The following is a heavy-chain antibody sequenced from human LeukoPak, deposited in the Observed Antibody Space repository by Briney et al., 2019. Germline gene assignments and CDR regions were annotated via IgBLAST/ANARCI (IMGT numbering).Heavy chain of an antibody. D-gene: IGHD3-22*01. J-gene: IGHJ4*02. Sequence: ASVKVSCKASGYTFTSYGISWVRQAPGQGLEWVGWISAYNGNTNYAQKLQGRVTMTTGTSTSTAYMELRSLRSDDTAVYYCARVRQLSYYDSSGYFDYWGQGTLVTVSS. CDR3: ARVRQLSYYDSSGYFDY. V-gene: IGHV1-18*01. CDR2: ISAYNGNT. CDR1: GYTFTSYG.